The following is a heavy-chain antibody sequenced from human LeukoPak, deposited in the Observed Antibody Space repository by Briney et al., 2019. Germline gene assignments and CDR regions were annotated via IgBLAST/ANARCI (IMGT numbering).Heavy chain of an antibody. CDR3: ARTGYYASSYWYFDL. V-gene: IGHV4-4*07. Sequence: PSETLSLTCTVSGGSISSYYWSWIRQPAGKGLEWIGRIYTSGSTNYNPPLKSRVTMSVDTSKNQFSLKLSSVTAADTAVYYCARTGYYASSYWYFDLWGRGTLVTVSS. CDR1: GGSISSYY. D-gene: IGHD3-9*01. CDR2: IYTSGST. J-gene: IGHJ2*01.